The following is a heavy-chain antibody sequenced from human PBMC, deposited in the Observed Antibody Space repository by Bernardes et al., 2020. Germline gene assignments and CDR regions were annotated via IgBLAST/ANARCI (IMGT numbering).Heavy chain of an antibody. Sequence: ASVKVSCKPSGYTFTDYYMHWVRQAPGQGLEWMGWINPNSGGTNYAQKFQGWVTMTRDTSISTAYMELSRLRSDDTAVYYCASGPLWSYGSSGYYALVWGQGTRVIVSS. CDR2: INPNSGGT. V-gene: IGHV1-2*04. CDR3: ASGPLWSYGSSGYYALV. J-gene: IGHJ4*02. CDR1: GYTFTDYY. D-gene: IGHD3-22*01.